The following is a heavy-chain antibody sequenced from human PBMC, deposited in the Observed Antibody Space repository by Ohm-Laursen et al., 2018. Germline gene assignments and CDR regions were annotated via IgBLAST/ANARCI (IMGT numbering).Heavy chain of an antibody. CDR3: IHISATGVY. CDR1: GFTFINAW. V-gene: IGHV3-15*04. D-gene: IGHD6-13*01. Sequence: SLRLSCAASGFTFINAWMNWVRQAPGKGLEWVGRIESKTDGGTTDYATPVKSRFTISRDDSKNTLYLQMNSLKTEDTAVYYCIHISATGVYWGQGTLVTVSS. CDR2: IESKTDGGTT. J-gene: IGHJ4*02.